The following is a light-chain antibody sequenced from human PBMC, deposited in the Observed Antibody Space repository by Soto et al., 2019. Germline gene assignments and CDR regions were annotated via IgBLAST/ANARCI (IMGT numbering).Light chain of an antibody. Sequence: EIVLTQSPATLSLSPGERATLSCRASQSVTSLLGWYHQKPGQAPRLLIYDASYRATGIPARFSGSGSGTDFTLTISSLEQDVFGVYYCQQRANWPLTFGGGTKVEIK. J-gene: IGKJ4*01. CDR1: QSVTSL. V-gene: IGKV3-11*01. CDR3: QQRANWPLT. CDR2: DAS.